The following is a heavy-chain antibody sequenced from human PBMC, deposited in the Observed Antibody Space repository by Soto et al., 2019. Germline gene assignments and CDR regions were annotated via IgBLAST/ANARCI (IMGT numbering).Heavy chain of an antibody. CDR2: ISAYNGNT. CDR1: GYSFGTSG. Sequence: QVKLVQSGTEVKKPGASVKVSCKASGYSFGTSGISWVRQAPGQGLEWMGWISAYNGNTNYDQKLQDRVTMTTDTSTNTAYLELRSLRSDDTAVYYCARAGQYYDSSGYANWGQGTLVTVSS. D-gene: IGHD3-22*01. CDR3: ARAGQYYDSSGYAN. J-gene: IGHJ4*02. V-gene: IGHV1-18*01.